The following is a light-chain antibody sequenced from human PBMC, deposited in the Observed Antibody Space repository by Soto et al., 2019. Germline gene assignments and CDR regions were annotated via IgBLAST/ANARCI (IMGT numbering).Light chain of an antibody. Sequence: DIHMTQSPSSLSASVGDTVTITCRASQNIDMYLNWYQQEPGKAPRVLISGASNLQSGVPSRFSGSGSGTDFTLTISSLQSEDFASYFCQHTFNSPPWTFGQGTKVDIK. V-gene: IGKV1-39*01. CDR2: GAS. CDR3: QHTFNSPPWT. CDR1: QNIDMY. J-gene: IGKJ1*01.